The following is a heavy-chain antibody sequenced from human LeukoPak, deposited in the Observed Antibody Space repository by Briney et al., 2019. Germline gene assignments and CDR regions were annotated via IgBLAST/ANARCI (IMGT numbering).Heavy chain of an antibody. D-gene: IGHD2-2*01. CDR2: MYYSGST. V-gene: IGHV4-59*01. CDR1: GDSISNYY. J-gene: IGHJ3*02. CDR3: ARGVVPAAEGRAFDI. Sequence: PSETLSLTCNVSGDSISNYYWSWIRQPPGKGLEWIGSMYYSGSTNYNPSLKSRVIISLDTSKNQFSLRLTSVTTADTAVYYCARGVVPAAEGRAFDIWGQGTMVTVSS.